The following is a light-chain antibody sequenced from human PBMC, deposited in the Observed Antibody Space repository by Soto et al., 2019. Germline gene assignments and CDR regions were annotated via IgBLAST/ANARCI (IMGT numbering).Light chain of an antibody. CDR2: SAS. J-gene: IGKJ1*01. CDR3: QQSYSTPQ. CDR1: QSISTY. Sequence: DIQMTQSPSSLSASVGDRVTITCRASQSISTYLNWYQQKPGKVPKLLIYSASSLRTGVPSRFSGSGALTDFTLTINSRQPEDFATYYCQQSYSTPQFGPGTKVEIK. V-gene: IGKV1-39*01.